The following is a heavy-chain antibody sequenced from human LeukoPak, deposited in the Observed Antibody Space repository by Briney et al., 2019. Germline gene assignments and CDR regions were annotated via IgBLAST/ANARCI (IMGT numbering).Heavy chain of an antibody. CDR1: GDSISSYC. D-gene: IGHD6-19*01. V-gene: IGHV4-59*01. CDR2: SHYSGST. Sequence: SSETLSLTCTVSGDSISSYCWSWIRQPPGKGLEWIGYSHYSGSTSYNPSLKSRITISVDTSKNQFSLKLSSVTAADTAVYYCARDLGLYSSGWYFAFDIWGQGTAVTVSS. J-gene: IGHJ3*02. CDR3: ARDLGLYSSGWYFAFDI.